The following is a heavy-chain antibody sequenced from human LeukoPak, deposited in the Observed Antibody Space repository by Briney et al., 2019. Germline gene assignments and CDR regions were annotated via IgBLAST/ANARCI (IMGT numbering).Heavy chain of an antibody. D-gene: IGHD4-11*01. V-gene: IGHV3-23*01. J-gene: IGHJ4*02. CDR2: ISGSGGST. CDR3: ARVVTTWDYFDY. CDR1: GFTFSSYA. Sequence: GGSLRLSCAASGFTFSSYAMSWVRQAPGKGLEWVSAISGSGGSTYYADSVKGRFTISRDNAKNSLYLQMNSLRDEDTAVYYCARVVTTWDYFDYWGQGTLVTVSS.